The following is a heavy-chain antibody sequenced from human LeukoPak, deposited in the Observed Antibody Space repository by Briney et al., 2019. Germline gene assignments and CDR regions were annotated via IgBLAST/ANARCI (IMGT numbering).Heavy chain of an antibody. V-gene: IGHV3-74*01. CDR2: IDYDGINT. CDR3: VRGDLQPT. Sequence: AGSLRLSCAASGFTFSTYCLHWFRQAPGKGVVWVSRIDYDGINTNYADSVKGRFSISRDNAKNMLYLQMSSLRADDTAVYYCVRGDLQPTWGQGTLVTVSS. J-gene: IGHJ5*02. CDR1: GFTFSTYC. D-gene: IGHD6-13*01.